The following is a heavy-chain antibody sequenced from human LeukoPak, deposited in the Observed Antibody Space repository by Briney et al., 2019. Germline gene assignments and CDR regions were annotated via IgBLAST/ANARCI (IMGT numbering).Heavy chain of an antibody. D-gene: IGHD2-8*01. Sequence: GGSLRLSCAACGFTFDNYAMSWVRQAPGKGLEWVSTITGNGAGTYYADSVKGRFTISRDNSKDTLYLQMNSLRAEDTAEYYCAKDFLTELYHVDYWGRGTLVTVSS. V-gene: IGHV3-23*01. CDR3: AKDFLTELYHVDY. J-gene: IGHJ4*02. CDR1: GFTFDNYA. CDR2: ITGNGAGT.